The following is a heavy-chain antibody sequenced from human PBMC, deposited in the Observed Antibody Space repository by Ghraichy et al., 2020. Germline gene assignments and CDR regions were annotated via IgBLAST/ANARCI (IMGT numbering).Heavy chain of an antibody. J-gene: IGHJ4*01. V-gene: IGHV6-1*01. CDR2: RYYRSKWYH. D-gene: IGHD6-13*01. Sequence: SQTLSLTCAISGDSVSSTSAAWIWIRQSTSRGLEWLGRRYYRSKWYHDYAVSVQSRITLNPDTSKNQFSLHLNSVTPEDTAVYYSAIGRGDNNIWYRIEYCDHGTLVTVSS. CDR1: GDSVSSTSAA. CDR3: AIGRGDNNIWYRIEY.